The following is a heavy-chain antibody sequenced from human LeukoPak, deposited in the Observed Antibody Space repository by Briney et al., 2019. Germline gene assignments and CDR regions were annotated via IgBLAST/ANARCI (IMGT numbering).Heavy chain of an antibody. CDR3: ARSAGSYSFFDY. D-gene: IGHD1-26*01. CDR2: ISNSGSTI. CDR1: GFTFGIYE. J-gene: IGHJ4*02. Sequence: GGSLRLSCAASGFTFGIYEMTWVRQPPGKGLEWVSYISNSGSTIYYAASVKGRFTISRDNAKNSLYLQLGSLRAEDTAVYYCARSAGSYSFFDYWGQGTLVTVSS. V-gene: IGHV3-48*03.